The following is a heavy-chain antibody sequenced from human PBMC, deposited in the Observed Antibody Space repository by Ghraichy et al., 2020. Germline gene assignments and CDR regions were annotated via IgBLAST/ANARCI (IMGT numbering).Heavy chain of an antibody. CDR2: VNHSGRT. V-gene: IGHV4-34*01. CDR3: ARRGAVASGWYEGN. Sequence: SETLSLTCAVYGGSLSGYYWSWIRQPPGKGLEWIAEVNHSGRTNYNPSLKSRVTISLDTSRNQISLTLNSVTAADTAEYYCARRGAVASGWYEGNWGQGTLVTVS. CDR1: GGSLSGYY. J-gene: IGHJ4*02. D-gene: IGHD6-19*01.